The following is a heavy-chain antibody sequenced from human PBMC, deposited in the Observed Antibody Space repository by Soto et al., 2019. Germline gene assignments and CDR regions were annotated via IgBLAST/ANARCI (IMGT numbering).Heavy chain of an antibody. D-gene: IGHD3-3*01. V-gene: IGHV4-39*01. CDR2: IYYSGST. Sequence: SETLSLTCTVSGGSISSSSYYWGWIRQPPGKGLEWIGSIYYSGSTYYNPSLKSRVTISVDTSKNQFSLKLSSVTAADTAVYYCARHVLHYDFWTNWFDPWGQGTLVTVSS. J-gene: IGHJ5*02. CDR1: GGSISSSSYY. CDR3: ARHVLHYDFWTNWFDP.